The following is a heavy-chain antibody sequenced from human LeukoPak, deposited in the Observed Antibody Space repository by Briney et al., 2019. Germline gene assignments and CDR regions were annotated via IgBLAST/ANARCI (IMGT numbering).Heavy chain of an antibody. CDR3: AKTRNFDFYFMEG. Sequence: GGSLRLSWAAAGFNFSDYGMIWVRQAPEGGLGWVLGISGSDYTDHADSLKGHFTISRDNSKNTLYLQMNSLRAEDTALYYCAKTRNFDFYFMEGSGRGTKVTISS. CDR2: ISGSDYT. CDR1: GFNFSDYG. V-gene: IGHV3-23*01. J-gene: IGHJ6*03.